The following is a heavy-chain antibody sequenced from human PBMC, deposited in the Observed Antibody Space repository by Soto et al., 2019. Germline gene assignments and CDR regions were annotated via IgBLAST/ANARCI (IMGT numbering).Heavy chain of an antibody. V-gene: IGHV3-48*01. CDR2: ISSSSSTI. CDR1: GFTFSSYS. Sequence: EVQLVESGGGLVQPGGSLRLSCAASGFTFSSYSMNWVRQAPGKGLEWVSYISSSSSTIYYADSVKGRFTISRDNAKNSLYLQMNSLRAEHTAVYYCARDKGRSPLDYWGQGTLVTVSS. J-gene: IGHJ4*02. D-gene: IGHD2-15*01. CDR3: ARDKGRSPLDY.